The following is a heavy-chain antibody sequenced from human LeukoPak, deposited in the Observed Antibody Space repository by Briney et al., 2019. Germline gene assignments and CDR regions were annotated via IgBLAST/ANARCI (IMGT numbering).Heavy chain of an antibody. J-gene: IGHJ4*02. V-gene: IGHV3-30*03. CDR2: MTWGGNEE. D-gene: IGHD6-19*01. CDR1: GFSFNDYG. CDR3: ARGRDNVGWTLLWY. Sequence: PGRSLRLSCAASGFSFNDYGIHWVRQAPGKGLEWVGVMTWGGNEEHYSDSVKGRFTFSRDTSKNTLYLQMNSMRVEDTAVYYCARGRDNVGWTLLWYWGQGTLVTVSS.